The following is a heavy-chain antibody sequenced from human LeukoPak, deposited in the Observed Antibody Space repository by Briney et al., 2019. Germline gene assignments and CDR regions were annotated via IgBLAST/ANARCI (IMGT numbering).Heavy chain of an antibody. J-gene: IGHJ4*02. CDR1: GDSISTSNSY. Sequence: SETLSLTCTVSGDSISTSNSYWGWIRQPPGKGLEWIGSIYYSGNTYYNASLKSRVTISVDTSKNQFSLKLSSVTAADTAVYYCARDSGGAIYYWGQGTLVTVSS. D-gene: IGHD3-16*01. V-gene: IGHV4-39*02. CDR3: ARDSGGAIYY. CDR2: IYYSGNT.